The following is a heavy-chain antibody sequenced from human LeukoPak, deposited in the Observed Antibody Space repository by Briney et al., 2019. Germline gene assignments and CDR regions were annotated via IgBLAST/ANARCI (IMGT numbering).Heavy chain of an antibody. V-gene: IGHV4-30-4*08. D-gene: IGHD6-6*01. CDR1: GGSISSGDYY. Sequence: KPSETLSLTCTVSGGSISSGDYYWSWIRQPPGKGLEWIGYIYYSGSTYYNPSLKSRVTILVDTSKNQFSLKLSSVTAADTAVYYCARDRGSSGWFDPWGQGTLVTVSS. CDR2: IYYSGST. CDR3: ARDRGSSGWFDP. J-gene: IGHJ5*02.